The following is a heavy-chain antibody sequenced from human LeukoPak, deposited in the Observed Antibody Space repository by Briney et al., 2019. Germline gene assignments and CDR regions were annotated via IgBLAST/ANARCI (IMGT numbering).Heavy chain of an antibody. CDR2: ISYDGSNK. Sequence: GRSLRLSCAASGFTFSSYAMHWVRQAPGKGLEWVAFISYDGSNKYYADSVKGRFTISRDNSKNTLYLQMNSLRAEDTAVYYCARGRGIVAPRGYWGQGTLVTVSS. J-gene: IGHJ4*02. CDR3: ARGRGIVAPRGY. D-gene: IGHD1-26*01. CDR1: GFTFSSYA. V-gene: IGHV3-30*04.